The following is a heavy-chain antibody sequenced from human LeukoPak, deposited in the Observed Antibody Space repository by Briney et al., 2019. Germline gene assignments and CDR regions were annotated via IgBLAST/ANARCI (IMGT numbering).Heavy chain of an antibody. CDR3: AKGGGYEAQYYYYYLDV. J-gene: IGHJ6*03. V-gene: IGHV1-18*01. CDR2: ISAYNGNT. CDR1: GYTFTGYG. D-gene: IGHD5-12*01. Sequence: ASVKVSCKASGYTFTGYGISWVRQAPGQGLEWMGWISAYNGNTNYAQKLQGRVTMTTDTSTSTAYMELRSLRAEDTAVYYCAKGGGYEAQYYYYYLDVWGKGTTVTISS.